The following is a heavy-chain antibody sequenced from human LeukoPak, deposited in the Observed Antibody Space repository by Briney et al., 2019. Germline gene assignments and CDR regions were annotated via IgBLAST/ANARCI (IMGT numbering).Heavy chain of an antibody. CDR1: GFTFISYG. V-gene: IGHV3-33*01. CDR3: ARDIRWLQSRPFDY. D-gene: IGHD5-24*01. J-gene: IGHJ4*02. CDR2: VWYDGNNK. Sequence: GRSLRLSCAASGFTFISYGMHWVRQAPGKGLEWVAVVWYDGNNKYYVDSVKGRFTISRDNAKNSLYLQMNSLRAEDTAVYYCARDIRWLQSRPFDYWGQGTLVTVSS.